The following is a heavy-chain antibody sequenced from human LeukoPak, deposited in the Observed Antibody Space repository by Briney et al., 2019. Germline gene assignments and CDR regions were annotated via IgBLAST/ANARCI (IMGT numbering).Heavy chain of an antibody. V-gene: IGHV1-69*05. CDR1: GGTFSSYA. J-gene: IGHJ5*02. D-gene: IGHD4-11*01. CDR2: IIPIFGTE. Sequence: ASVKVSCKASGGTFSSYAISWVRQAPGQGLEWMGGIIPIFGTENYAQKFQGRVTITTDESTSTAYMELSSLRSEDTAVYYCARVWDYSNYDSWNWFGPWGQGTLVTVSS. CDR3: ARVWDYSNYDSWNWFGP.